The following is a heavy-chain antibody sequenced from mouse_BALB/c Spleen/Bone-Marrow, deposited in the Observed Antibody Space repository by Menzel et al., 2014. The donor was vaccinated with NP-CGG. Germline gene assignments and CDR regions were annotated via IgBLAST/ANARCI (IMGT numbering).Heavy chain of an antibody. CDR1: GYTFTDYN. CDR3: SRSYGNYDAWFAH. Sequence: EVQLQQSGPELVKPGASVKISCKASGYTFTDYNMHWVKQSHGKSLEWIGYIYPYNGGAGYNQKFKSKATLTVDNSSSTAYMELRSLTSYDSAVYYCSRSYGNYDAWFAHWGQGTLVTVSA. CDR2: IYPYNGGA. J-gene: IGHJ3*01. V-gene: IGHV1S29*02. D-gene: IGHD2-1*01.